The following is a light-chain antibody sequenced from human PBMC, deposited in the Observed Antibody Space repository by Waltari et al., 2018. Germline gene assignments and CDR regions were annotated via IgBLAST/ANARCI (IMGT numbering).Light chain of an antibody. J-gene: IGKJ1*01. V-gene: IGKV4-1*01. CDR3: QQYYGIPRT. CDR1: QSLLYSSNNKNY. CDR2: WAS. Sequence: DIVMTQSPDSLAVSLGERATINCKSSQSLLYSSNNKNYLGWFQKRPGQPPKLLIYWASTRESGVPDRFSGSGSGTDFTLTITSLQAEDVAVYYCQQYYGIPRTFGQGTKVEIK.